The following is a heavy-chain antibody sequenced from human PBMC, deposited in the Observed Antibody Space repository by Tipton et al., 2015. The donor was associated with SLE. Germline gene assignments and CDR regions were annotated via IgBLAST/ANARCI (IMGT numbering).Heavy chain of an antibody. D-gene: IGHD3-22*01. Sequence: SLRLSCAASGFTFSSYAMSWVRQAPGKGLEWVSAISGSGGSTYYADSVKGRFTISRDNSKNTLYLQMNSLRAEDTAVYYCARDRRTYYYDSSGYPFDYWGQGTLVTVSS. CDR1: GFTFSSYA. CDR3: ARDRRTYYYDSSGYPFDY. V-gene: IGHV3-23*01. J-gene: IGHJ4*02. CDR2: ISGSGGST.